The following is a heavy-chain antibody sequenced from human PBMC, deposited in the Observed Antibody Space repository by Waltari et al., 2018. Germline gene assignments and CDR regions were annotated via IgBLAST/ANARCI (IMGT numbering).Heavy chain of an antibody. V-gene: IGHV1-46*03. J-gene: IGHJ5*01. CDR3: ARAEGVVGATRGWFDS. D-gene: IGHD1-26*01. CDR1: GYTFTSYY. Sequence: QVQLVQSGAEVKKPGASVKVSCKASGYTFTSYYMNWVRQAPGQGLEWMGIIKPRGGSTNHAQKGQGRITMTSDTSTSTVYMELSRLRSEDTAVYYCARAEGVVGATRGWFDSWGQGTLVTVSS. CDR2: IKPRGGST.